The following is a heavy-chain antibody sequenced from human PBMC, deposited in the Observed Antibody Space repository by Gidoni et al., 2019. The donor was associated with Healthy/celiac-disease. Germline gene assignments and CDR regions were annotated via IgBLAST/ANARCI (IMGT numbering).Heavy chain of an antibody. J-gene: IGHJ3*02. V-gene: IGHV3-30-3*01. D-gene: IGHD6-19*01. CDR3: ARQMAVAGGGHAFDI. CDR1: GFPFSSYA. CDR2: ISYDGSNK. Sequence: QVQLVESGGGVVQPGRSLRLSCAASGFPFSSYAMHWVRQAPGKGLEWVAVISYDGSNKYYADSVKGRFTISRDNSKNTLYLQMNSLRAEDTAVYYCARQMAVAGGGHAFDIWGQGTMVTVSS.